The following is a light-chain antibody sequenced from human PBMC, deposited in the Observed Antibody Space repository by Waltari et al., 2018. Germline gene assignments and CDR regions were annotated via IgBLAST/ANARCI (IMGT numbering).Light chain of an antibody. CDR2: AAS. CDR1: QSISSY. J-gene: IGKJ1*01. Sequence: DIQMTQSPSSLSASVGDRVTITCRASQSISSYLYWYQQKPEKAPQLLIYAASSLQSGVPSRFSGGGSGTDFTLTITSLQPEDFATYFCQQGHSTPRTFGQGTKVEIK. CDR3: QQGHSTPRT. V-gene: IGKV1-39*01.